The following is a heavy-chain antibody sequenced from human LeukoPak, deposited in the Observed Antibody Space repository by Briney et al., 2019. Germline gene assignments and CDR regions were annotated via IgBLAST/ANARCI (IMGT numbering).Heavy chain of an antibody. D-gene: IGHD3-9*01. V-gene: IGHV4-38-2*02. CDR1: DYSISSGYY. CDR2: IYYSGST. J-gene: IGHJ6*03. Sequence: SETLSLTCTVSDYSISSGYYWGWIRQPPGKGLEWIGSIYYSGSTYYNPSLKSRVTISVDTSKNQFSLKLSSVTAADTAVYYCARDRPYYDILTGYYPYYMDVWGKGTTVTISS. CDR3: ARDRPYYDILTGYYPYYMDV.